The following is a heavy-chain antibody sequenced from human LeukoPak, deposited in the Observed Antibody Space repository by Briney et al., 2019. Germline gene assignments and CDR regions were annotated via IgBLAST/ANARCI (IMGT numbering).Heavy chain of an antibody. Sequence: GGSLRLSCAASGVTFSRFWMGWVRQAPGKGLEWVANIKPDGSEKNYGDSVRGRFTISRDNARNSLYLQMNSLRAEDTAVYYCARENYFDYWGQGTLVTVSS. CDR3: ARENYFDY. J-gene: IGHJ4*02. CDR2: IKPDGSEK. V-gene: IGHV3-7*04. CDR1: GVTFSRFW.